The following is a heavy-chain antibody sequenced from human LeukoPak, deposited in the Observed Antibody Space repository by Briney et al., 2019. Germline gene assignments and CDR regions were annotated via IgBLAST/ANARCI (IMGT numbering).Heavy chain of an antibody. D-gene: IGHD3-3*01. V-gene: IGHV3-73*01. CDR2: IRSKANSYAT. CDR1: GFTFSGSA. Sequence: GGSLRLSCAASGFTFSGSAMHCVRQASGKGLEWVGRIRSKANSYATAYAASVKGRFTISRDDSKNTAYLQMNSLKTEDTAVYYCTARWAYYDFWSGNDYWGRGTLVTVSS. CDR3: TARWAYYDFWSGNDY. J-gene: IGHJ4*02.